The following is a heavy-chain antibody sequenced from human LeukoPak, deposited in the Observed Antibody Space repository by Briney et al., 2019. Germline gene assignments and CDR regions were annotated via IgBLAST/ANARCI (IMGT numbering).Heavy chain of an antibody. CDR1: GGSISSGDYY. D-gene: IGHD4-17*01. J-gene: IGHJ3*02. CDR2: IYYSGST. V-gene: IGHV4-30-4*01. Sequence: SETLSLTCTVSGGSISSGDYYWSWIRQPPGKGLEWIGYIYYSGSTYYNPSLKSRVTISVDTSKNQFSLKLSSVTAADTAVYYCARDSGGDRGPDAFDIWGQGTMVTVSS. CDR3: ARDSGGDRGPDAFDI.